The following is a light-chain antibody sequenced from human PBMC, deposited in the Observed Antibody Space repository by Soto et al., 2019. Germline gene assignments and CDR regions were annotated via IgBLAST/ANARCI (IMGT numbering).Light chain of an antibody. J-gene: IGKJ1*01. CDR3: QQSHNTWT. CDR1: QSISRY. V-gene: IGKV1-39*01. Sequence: IQMTQSPSSLSASVGDRVTIPCRASQSISRYLNWYQQKPGKAPQPLIYAASSLQSGVPSRFSGSGSGTDFTLTISSLQPEDFATYYCQQSHNTWTFGQGTKVDIK. CDR2: AAS.